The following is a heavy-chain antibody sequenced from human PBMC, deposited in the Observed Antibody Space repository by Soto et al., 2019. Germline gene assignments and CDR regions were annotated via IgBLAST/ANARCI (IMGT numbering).Heavy chain of an antibody. Sequence: SETLSLTCTVSGGSISSYYWSWIRQPPGKGLEWIGYIYYSGSTNYNPSLKSRVTISVDTSKNQFSLKLSSVTAADTAVYYCARGTSSSWAHYFDDWGQGTLVTVSS. CDR1: GGSISSYY. CDR2: IYYSGST. D-gene: IGHD6-13*01. J-gene: IGHJ4*02. CDR3: ARGTSSSWAHYFDD. V-gene: IGHV4-59*01.